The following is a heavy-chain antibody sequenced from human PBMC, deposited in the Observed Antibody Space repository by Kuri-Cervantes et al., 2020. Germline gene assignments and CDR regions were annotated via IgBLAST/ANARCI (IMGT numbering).Heavy chain of an antibody. V-gene: IGHV3-30-3*01. CDR3: ARDKQLRIAAAGRGYYYYYGMDV. D-gene: IGHD6-13*01. CDR1: GFTFSSYA. J-gene: IGHJ6*02. Sequence: LSLTCAASGFTFSSYAMHWVRQAPGKGLEWVAVISYDGSNKYYADSVKGRFTISRDNAKNSLYLQMNSLRAEDTAVYYCARDKQLRIAAAGRGYYYYYGMDVWGQGTTVTVSS. CDR2: ISYDGSNK.